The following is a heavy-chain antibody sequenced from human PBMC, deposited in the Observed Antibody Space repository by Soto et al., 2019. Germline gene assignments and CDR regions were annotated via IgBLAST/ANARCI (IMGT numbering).Heavy chain of an antibody. D-gene: IGHD2-15*01. CDR1: GGSISNYY. CDR3: ARDQRYCSGGSCYTLFFY. V-gene: IGHV4-59*01. CDR2: IYDSGYT. J-gene: IGHJ4*02. Sequence: SETLSLTCTVSGGSISNYYWSWIRQPPGKGLEWIEYIYDSGYTNYNPSLKSRVTISVDTSKNQFSLQLGSVTAADTAVYYCARDQRYCSGGSCYTLFFYWGQGMLVTVSS.